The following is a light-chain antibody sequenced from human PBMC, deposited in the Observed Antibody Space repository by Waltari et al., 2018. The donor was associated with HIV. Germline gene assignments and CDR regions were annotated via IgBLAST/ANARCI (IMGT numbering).Light chain of an antibody. V-gene: IGLV3-25*03. CDR2: KDS. J-gene: IGLJ3*02. CDR1: ALPRKY. Sequence: SYALTQPPSVSVSPGQPARTTCTGDALPRKYATWYRQKPGQAPVLVLYKDSERPSGIPERFSGSSSGTTVTLTISGVQAEDEADYYCQSADSSGTYVFGGGTKLTVL. CDR3: QSADSSGTYV.